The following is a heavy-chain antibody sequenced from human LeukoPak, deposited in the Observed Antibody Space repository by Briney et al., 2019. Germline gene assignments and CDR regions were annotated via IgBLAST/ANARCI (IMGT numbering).Heavy chain of an antibody. D-gene: IGHD6-13*01. CDR3: ASGVGGISSSCSY. CDR1: GFTFSSYA. Sequence: GGSLRLSCAASGFTFSSYAMYWVRQAPGKGLEYVSAISSNGGSTYYASSVKGRFTISRDNSKNTVYLQMGSLRAEDMAVYYCASGVGGISSSCSYWGQGTLVTVSS. J-gene: IGHJ4*02. V-gene: IGHV3-64*01. CDR2: ISSNGGST.